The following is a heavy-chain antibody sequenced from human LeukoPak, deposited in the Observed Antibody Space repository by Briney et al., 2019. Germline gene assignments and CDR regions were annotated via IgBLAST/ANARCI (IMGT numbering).Heavy chain of an antibody. V-gene: IGHV3-48*04. CDR3: ANIIGGYCSSTSCYRPRGGHY. J-gene: IGHJ4*02. CDR1: GFILSNYR. D-gene: IGHD2-2*02. Sequence: PGGSLRLSCAASGFILSNYRMNWVHQAPGKGLEWVSYISSSGNSREYADSVKGRFTISRDNARDSLHLQMNSLRVEDTAVYYCANIIGGYCSSTSCYRPRGGHYWGQGTLVTVSS. CDR2: ISSSGNSR.